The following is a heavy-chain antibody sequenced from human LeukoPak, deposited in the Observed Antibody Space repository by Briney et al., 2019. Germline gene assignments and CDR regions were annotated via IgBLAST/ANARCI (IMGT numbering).Heavy chain of an antibody. Sequence: GGSLRLSCAASGFIFSSYSMNCVRQAPGKGLEWVAYISGGSGNVYYADSVKGRFTISRDKAKKSLYLQMNSLRAEDTAVYYCARDFNARGGFYAILTGQYYLDYWGQGTLVTVSS. CDR3: ARDFNARGGFYAILTGQYYLDY. J-gene: IGHJ4*02. CDR1: GFIFSSYS. V-gene: IGHV3-48*01. CDR2: ISGGSGNV. D-gene: IGHD3-9*01.